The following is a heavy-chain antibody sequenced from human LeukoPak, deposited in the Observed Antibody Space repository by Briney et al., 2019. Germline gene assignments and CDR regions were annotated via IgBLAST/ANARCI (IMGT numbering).Heavy chain of an antibody. CDR3: ARDGGSNNYWFDP. CDR1: GEPFSTYY. D-gene: IGHD4-23*01. J-gene: IGHJ5*02. V-gene: IGHV4-34*01. CDR2: INQSGRT. Sequence: TSQTLSLTCAIYGEPFSTYYGIWISQPPGKVLEWIGEINQSGRTNYNPSLKSRATISVATSKKQLFLKLKSVTAADKSVYYCARDGGSNNYWFDPWGQGMVVSVSS.